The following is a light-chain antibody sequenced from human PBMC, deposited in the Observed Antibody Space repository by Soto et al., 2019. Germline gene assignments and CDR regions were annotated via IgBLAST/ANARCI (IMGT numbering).Light chain of an antibody. Sequence: QSALTQPASVSGSPGQSITISCTGTSSDVGGYDLVSWYQQHPGKAPKLIIYEGSKRPSGISNRFSGSKSGNTASLIISGLQGDDEGDYYCCAYVSSNTLLFGGVTKVTVL. CDR2: EGS. CDR1: SSDVGGYDL. CDR3: CAYVSSNTLL. V-gene: IGLV2-23*01. J-gene: IGLJ3*02.